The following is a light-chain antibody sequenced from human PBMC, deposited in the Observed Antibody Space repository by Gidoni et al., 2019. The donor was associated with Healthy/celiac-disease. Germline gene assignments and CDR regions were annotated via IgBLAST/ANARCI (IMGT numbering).Light chain of an antibody. J-gene: IGLJ2*01. Sequence: QSALTQPASVSGSPGQSITISCIETSSDVGGYNYVSWYQHHPGKAPTLIIYEVSNRPSGVSNRFSGSKSGNTASLTISGLQAEDEAYYYCSSFTTSTTVVFGGGTNLTVL. CDR2: EVS. CDR3: SSFTTSTTVV. CDR1: SSDVGGYNY. V-gene: IGLV2-14*01.